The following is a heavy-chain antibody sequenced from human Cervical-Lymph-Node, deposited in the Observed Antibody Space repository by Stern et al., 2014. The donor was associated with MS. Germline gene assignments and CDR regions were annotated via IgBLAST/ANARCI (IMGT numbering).Heavy chain of an antibody. Sequence: QVQLVQSGAEVKKSGSSVKVSCKAAGGTFSSFGISWVRQAPGQGLEWMGGIVLLFGITTSAQKFQGRVTITADKSTGTAYMELSSLRPEDSAIYYCARDGPDIVVEPAAIGAFDIWGQGTMVTVSS. J-gene: IGHJ3*02. CDR2: IVLLFGIT. V-gene: IGHV1-69*17. D-gene: IGHD2-2*01. CDR1: GGTFSSFG. CDR3: ARDGPDIVVEPAAIGAFDI.